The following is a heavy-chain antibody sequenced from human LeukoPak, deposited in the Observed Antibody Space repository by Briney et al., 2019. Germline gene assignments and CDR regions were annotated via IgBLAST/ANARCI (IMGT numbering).Heavy chain of an antibody. J-gene: IGHJ4*02. D-gene: IGHD3-3*01. V-gene: IGHV3-23*01. CDR3: AKDLRFLEWSSFDY. Sequence: GGSLRLSCAASGFTFSSYAMSWVRQAPGKGLEWVSAISGSGGSTYYADSVKGRFTISRNNSKNTLYLQMNSLRAEDTAVYYCAKDLRFLEWSSFDYWGQGTLVTVSS. CDR2: ISGSGGST. CDR1: GFTFSSYA.